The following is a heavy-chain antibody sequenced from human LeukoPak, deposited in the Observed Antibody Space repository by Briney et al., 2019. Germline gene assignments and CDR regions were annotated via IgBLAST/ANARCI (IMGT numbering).Heavy chain of an antibody. V-gene: IGHV3-74*01. D-gene: IGHD5-24*01. CDR3: ARRIQGMAPYYFDY. CDR1: GFTFSSYW. CDR2: INSDGGRT. J-gene: IGHJ4*02. Sequence: GGSLRLSCTASGFTFSSYWMHWVRQAPGKGLVWVSRINSDGGRTSYADSVKGRFTISRDNAKNTLYLQMNSLRAEDTAVYYCARRIQGMAPYYFDYWGQGTLVTVSS.